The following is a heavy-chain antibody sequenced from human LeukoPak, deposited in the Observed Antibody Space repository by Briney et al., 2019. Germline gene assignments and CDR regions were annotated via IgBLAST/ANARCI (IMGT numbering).Heavy chain of an antibody. V-gene: IGHV3-30-3*01. Sequence: PGRSLRLSCAACRFTFSSYAMLWVRQAPGKGLEWVAVISYDGSNKYYADSVKGRFTISRDNSKNTLYLQMNSLRAEDTAVYYCASAYYYDSSGTFDYWGQGTLVTVSS. J-gene: IGHJ4*02. CDR1: RFTFSSYA. CDR2: ISYDGSNK. D-gene: IGHD3-22*01. CDR3: ASAYYYDSSGTFDY.